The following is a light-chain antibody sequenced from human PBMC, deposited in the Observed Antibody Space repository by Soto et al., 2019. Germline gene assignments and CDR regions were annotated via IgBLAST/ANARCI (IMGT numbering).Light chain of an antibody. CDR3: QQYGSSLGVT. V-gene: IGKV3-20*01. Sequence: EIVLTQSPGTLSLSPVERATLXCRASQSVSSSYLAWYQQKPGQAPRLLIYGASSRATGIPDRFSGSGSGTDFTLTISRLEPEDFAVYYCQQYGSSLGVTFGGGTKVDIK. CDR1: QSVSSSY. CDR2: GAS. J-gene: IGKJ4*01.